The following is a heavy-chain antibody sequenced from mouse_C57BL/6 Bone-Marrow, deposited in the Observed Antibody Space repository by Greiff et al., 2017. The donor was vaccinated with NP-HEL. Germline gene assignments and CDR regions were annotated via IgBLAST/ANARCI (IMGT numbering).Heavy chain of an antibody. CDR2: ISSGSSTI. J-gene: IGHJ3*01. V-gene: IGHV5-17*01. CDR1: GFTFSDYG. Sequence: VQLQQSGGGLVKPGGSLKLSCAASGFTFSDYGMHWVRQAPEKGLEWVAYISSGSSTIYYADTVKGRFTISRDNAKNTLFLQMTSLRSEDTAMYYCARRSYYGFAYWGQGTLVTVSA. CDR3: ARRSYYGFAY. D-gene: IGHD1-1*01.